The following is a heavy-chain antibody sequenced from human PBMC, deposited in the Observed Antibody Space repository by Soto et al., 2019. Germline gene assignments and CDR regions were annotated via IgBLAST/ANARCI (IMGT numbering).Heavy chain of an antibody. D-gene: IGHD1-1*01. CDR2: ISAHNGNT. CDR3: ARGRYGDY. J-gene: IGHJ4*02. CDR1: GYTFTSYG. Sequence: QVHLVQSGAEVKKPGASVKVSCKASGYTFTSYGITWVRQTPGQGLEWMGWISAHNGNTDYAQKLQGRVIVTRDTSTSAAYMELRSLRSDDTAVYYCARGRYGDYWGQGALVTVSS. V-gene: IGHV1-18*01.